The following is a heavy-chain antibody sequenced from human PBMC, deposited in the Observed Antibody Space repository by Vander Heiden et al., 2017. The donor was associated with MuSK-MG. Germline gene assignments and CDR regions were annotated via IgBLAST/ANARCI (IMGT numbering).Heavy chain of an antibody. CDR1: GFTFTRYA. J-gene: IGHJ4*02. CDR3: ARSGHWGREDY. Sequence: EVQLLESGGGLVQPGGSLSPYCAASGFTFTRYAWRWVRQAPGKGLEWVSSISGSRDSTYYADSVKGRFTVSRDNSKNTLYMQMNSLKAEDTAVYYCARSGHWGREDYWGQGTLVTVSS. D-gene: IGHD7-27*01. V-gene: IGHV3-23*01. CDR2: ISGSRDST.